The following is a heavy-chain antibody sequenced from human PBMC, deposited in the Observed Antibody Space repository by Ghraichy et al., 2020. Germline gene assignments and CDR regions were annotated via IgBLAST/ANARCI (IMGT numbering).Heavy chain of an antibody. D-gene: IGHD3-22*01. V-gene: IGHV4-59*01. CDR2: IYYSGST. J-gene: IGHJ3*02. Sequence: SETLSLTCTVSGGSISSYYWSWIRQPPGKGLEWIGYIYYSGSTNYNPSLKSRVTISVDTSKNQFSLKLSSVTAADTAVYYCARDSSSSLTDYYDSSGYGDAFDIWGQGTMVTVSS. CDR1: GGSISSYY. CDR3: ARDSSSSLTDYYDSSGYGDAFDI.